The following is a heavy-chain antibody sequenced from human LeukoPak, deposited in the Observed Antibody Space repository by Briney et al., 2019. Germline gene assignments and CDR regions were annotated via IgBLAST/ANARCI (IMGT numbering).Heavy chain of an antibody. J-gene: IGHJ4*02. Sequence: GGSLRLSRAASGFTVSSNYMSWVRQAPGKGLEWVSVIYSGGSTYYADSVKGRFTISRDNSKNTLYLQMNSLRAEDTAVYYCARDLSRGYYDSSGGFDYWGQGTLVTVSS. CDR1: GFTVSSNY. D-gene: IGHD3-22*01. CDR2: IYSGGST. CDR3: ARDLSRGYYDSSGGFDY. V-gene: IGHV3-66*01.